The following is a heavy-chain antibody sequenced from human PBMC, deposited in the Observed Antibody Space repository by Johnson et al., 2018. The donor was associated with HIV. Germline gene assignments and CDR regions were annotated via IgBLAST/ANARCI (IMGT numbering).Heavy chain of an antibody. V-gene: IGHV3-74*03. J-gene: IGHJ3*01. CDR1: GFSFSTYW. CDR3: ARSRGAEDAFDG. Sequence: VQLVESGGRLVQPGGSLRLSCAASGFSFSTYWMHWVRRVPGKGLVWVSRIDTEGSGTTYAASVTGRFTISRDNAKNTVYLQMFSLRAEDMAVYSCARSRGAEDAFDGWGQGTMVTVSS. D-gene: IGHD3-16*01. CDR2: IDTEGSGT.